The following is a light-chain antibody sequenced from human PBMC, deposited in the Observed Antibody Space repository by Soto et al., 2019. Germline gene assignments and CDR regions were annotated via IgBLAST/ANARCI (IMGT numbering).Light chain of an antibody. V-gene: IGKV1-5*03. Sequence: DIQMTQSPSSLSASVGDRVTITCRASQSISSYLNWYQQKPGKAPKLLIYLASTLESGVPSRFSGSGSGTEFTLTISSLQPDDFATYYCHQYNSYYGSYTFGQGTKVDI. CDR2: LAS. CDR1: QSISSY. J-gene: IGKJ2*01. CDR3: HQYNSYYGSYT.